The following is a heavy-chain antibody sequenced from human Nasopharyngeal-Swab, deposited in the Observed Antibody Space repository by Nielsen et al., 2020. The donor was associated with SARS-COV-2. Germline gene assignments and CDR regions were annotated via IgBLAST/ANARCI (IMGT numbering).Heavy chain of an antibody. CDR1: GFTFSSYA. D-gene: IGHD2-15*01. J-gene: IGHJ6*02. CDR2: ISYDGSNK. Sequence: GGSLRLSYAASGFTFSSYAMHWVRQAPGKGLEWVAVISYDGSNKYYADSVKGRFTISRDNSKNTLYLQMNSLRAEDTAVYYCARDRVVAATLRWVDYYYGMDVWGQGTTVTVSS. V-gene: IGHV3-30*04. CDR3: ARDRVVAATLRWVDYYYGMDV.